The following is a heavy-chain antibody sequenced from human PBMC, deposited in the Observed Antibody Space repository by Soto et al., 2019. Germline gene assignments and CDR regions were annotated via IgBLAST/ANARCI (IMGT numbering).Heavy chain of an antibody. Sequence: QVQLQESGPGLVKPSETLSLTCTVSGGSITNYYCSWFRQPPGKGLEWIGYIQYNGYSAYNLSLKSRVXXSMDTSKTQFPLMVESVTATDTAVYYCARHGFGPLHGLVDVWGQGTTVIVSS. J-gene: IGHJ6*02. D-gene: IGHD3-10*01. CDR3: ARHGFGPLHGLVDV. CDR2: IQYNGYS. V-gene: IGHV4-59*08. CDR1: GGSITNYY.